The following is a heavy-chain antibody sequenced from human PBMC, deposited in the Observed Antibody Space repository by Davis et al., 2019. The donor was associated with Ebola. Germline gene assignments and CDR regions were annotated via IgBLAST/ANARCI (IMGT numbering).Heavy chain of an antibody. Sequence: PSETLSLTCTVSGGSISSYYWSWIRQPPGKGLEWIGYIYYSGSTNYNPSLKSRVTISVDTSKNQFSLKLSSVTAADTAVYYCARVDIVATNTGGDDYFDYWGQGTLVTVSS. CDR3: ARVDIVATNTGGDDYFDY. CDR1: GGSISSYY. D-gene: IGHD5-12*01. J-gene: IGHJ4*02. CDR2: IYYSGST. V-gene: IGHV4-59*01.